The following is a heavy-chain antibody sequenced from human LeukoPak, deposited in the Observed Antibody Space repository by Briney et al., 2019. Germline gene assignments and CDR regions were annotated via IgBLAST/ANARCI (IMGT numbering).Heavy chain of an antibody. J-gene: IGHJ4*02. V-gene: IGHV3-7*01. CDR3: ARDENYYDSSGYFSLFDY. Sequence: GGSLRLSCAASGFTFSSYWMSWVRQAPGKGLEWVANIKQDGSEKYYVDSVKGRFTISRDKAKNSLYLQMNSLRAEDTAVYYCARDENYYDSSGYFSLFDYWGQGTLVTVSS. CDR1: GFTFSSYW. CDR2: IKQDGSEK. D-gene: IGHD3-22*01.